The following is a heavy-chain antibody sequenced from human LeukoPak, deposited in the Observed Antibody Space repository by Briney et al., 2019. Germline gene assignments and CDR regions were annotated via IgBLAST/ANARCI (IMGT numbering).Heavy chain of an antibody. CDR3: ARGNIVVVPAAILYYYMDV. CDR1: GFTVSSNY. D-gene: IGHD2-2*01. CDR2: IYSGGST. V-gene: IGHV3-53*01. Sequence: PGGSLRLSCAASGFTVSSNYMSWVRQAPGKGLEWVSVIYSGGSTYYADSVEGRFTISRDNSKNTLYLQMNSLRAEDTAVYYCARGNIVVVPAAILYYYMDVWGKGTTVTVSS. J-gene: IGHJ6*03.